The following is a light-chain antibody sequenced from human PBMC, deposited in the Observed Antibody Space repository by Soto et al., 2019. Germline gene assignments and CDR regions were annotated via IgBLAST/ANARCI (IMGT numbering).Light chain of an antibody. CDR2: STF. Sequence: EIVMTQSPATLSVSPGERATLSCRASQTVNNNLAWYQQKVGQAPRLLIYSTFNRATGVPARFSGSGSGTDFTLTISSLQSEDFAFYYCQQYNHWPLSFGGGTKVEIK. CDR3: QQYNHWPLS. J-gene: IGKJ4*01. V-gene: IGKV3-15*01. CDR1: QTVNNN.